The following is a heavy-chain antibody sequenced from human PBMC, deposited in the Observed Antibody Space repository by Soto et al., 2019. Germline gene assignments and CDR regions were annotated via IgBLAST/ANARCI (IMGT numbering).Heavy chain of an antibody. CDR1: GYACTTYG. CDR3: ARGRYGDY. V-gene: IGHV1-18*01. J-gene: IGHJ4*02. CDR2: ISAHNGNT. D-gene: IGHD1-1*01. Sequence: QGHLVQSGAEVKKPGASVTVSCKGSGYACTTYGITWVRQAPGQGLEWMGWISAHNGNTNYAQKLQGRVTVTRDTSTSTAYMELRSLRSDDTAVYYCARGRYGDYWGQGALVTVSS.